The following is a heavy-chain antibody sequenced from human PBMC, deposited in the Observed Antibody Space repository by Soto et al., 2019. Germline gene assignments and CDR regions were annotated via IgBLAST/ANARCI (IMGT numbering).Heavy chain of an antibody. CDR1: GGYIRSGDYY. Sequence: SETLSLTCTVSGGYIRSGDYYWSWIRQPPGKGLEWIGYIYYSGSPYYNPSLKSRVTISLDTSKNQFSLKLTSVTAADSAAYYSARESISCSRMDDWGQGTTVTVSS. CDR3: ARESISCSRMDD. CDR2: IYYSGSP. V-gene: IGHV4-30-4*01. J-gene: IGHJ6*01. D-gene: IGHD2-21*01.